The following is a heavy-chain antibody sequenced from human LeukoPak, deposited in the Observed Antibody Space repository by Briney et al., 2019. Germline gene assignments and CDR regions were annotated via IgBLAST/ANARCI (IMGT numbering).Heavy chain of an antibody. CDR3: VRHYYDYVAFDI. V-gene: IGHV1-8*01. J-gene: IGHJ3*02. Sequence: ASVKVSCKASGYTFTSYNINWFRQATGRGFEWLGFVSPHNGDTGYTQNFQGRVTMTRDTSINTAYMELSGLRSEDTAVYYCVRHYYDYVAFDIWGQGTMVIVSS. CDR1: GYTFTSYN. D-gene: IGHD3-22*01. CDR2: VSPHNGDT.